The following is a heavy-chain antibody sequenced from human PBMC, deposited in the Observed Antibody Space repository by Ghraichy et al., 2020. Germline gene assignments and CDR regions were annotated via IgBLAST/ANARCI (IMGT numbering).Heavy chain of an antibody. Sequence: LTCAASGFTFSSYVMSWVRQAPGKGLEWVSSISGSGGSTYYADSVKGRFTISRDNSKNTLYLQMNSLRAEDTAVYYCAKDRKRLVGYCSGGSCPTFDYWGQGTQVTVSS. D-gene: IGHD2-15*01. CDR1: GFTFSSYV. J-gene: IGHJ4*02. CDR3: AKDRKRLVGYCSGGSCPTFDY. V-gene: IGHV3-23*01. CDR2: ISGSGGST.